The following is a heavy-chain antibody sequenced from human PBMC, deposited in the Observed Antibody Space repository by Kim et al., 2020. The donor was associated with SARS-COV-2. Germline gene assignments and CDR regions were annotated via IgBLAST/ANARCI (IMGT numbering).Heavy chain of an antibody. CDR3: ARDFVDCSSTSCYYYYYYGMDV. CDR1: GGSISSSSYY. Sequence: SETLSLTCTVSGGSISSSSYYWGWIRQPPGKGLEWIGSIYYSGSTYYNPSLKSRVTISVDTSKNQFSLKLSSVTAADTAVYYCARDFVDCSSTSCYYYYYYGMDVWGQGTTVTVSS. D-gene: IGHD2-2*01. V-gene: IGHV4-39*07. CDR2: IYYSGST. J-gene: IGHJ6*02.